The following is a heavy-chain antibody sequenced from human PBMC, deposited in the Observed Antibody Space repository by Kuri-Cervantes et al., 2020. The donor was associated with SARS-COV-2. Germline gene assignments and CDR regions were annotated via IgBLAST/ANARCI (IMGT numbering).Heavy chain of an antibody. J-gene: IGHJ4*02. CDR3: AKEWDSRGYYLFDH. D-gene: IGHD3-22*01. CDR1: GFTFSSCA. Sequence: GESLKISCAASGFTFSSCAMSWVRQAPGKGLEWVSSISGSGGSTYYADSVKGRFTISRDNSKNTLYVQMNSLGAEDTAVYYCAKEWDSRGYYLFDHWGQGTLVTVSS. CDR2: ISGSGGST. V-gene: IGHV3-23*01.